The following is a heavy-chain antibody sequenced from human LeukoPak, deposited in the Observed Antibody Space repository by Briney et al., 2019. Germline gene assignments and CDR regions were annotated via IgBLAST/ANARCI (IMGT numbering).Heavy chain of an antibody. D-gene: IGHD5-18*01. CDR1: GGSISSYS. CDR3: ARTTEGGYSYGYFYYYYMDV. CDR2: IYYSVTT. Sequence: PSETLSLTCTVSGGSISSYSWSWIRQPPGKGLEWIGYIYYSVTTNYNPSLKSRVTISVDTSKNQFSLKLSSVTAADTAVYYCARTTEGGYSYGYFYYYYMDVWGKGTTVTISS. J-gene: IGHJ6*03. V-gene: IGHV4-59*01.